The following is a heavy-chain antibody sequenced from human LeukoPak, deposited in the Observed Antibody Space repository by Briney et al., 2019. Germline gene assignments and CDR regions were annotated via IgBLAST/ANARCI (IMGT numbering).Heavy chain of an antibody. V-gene: IGHV4-59*08. CDR2: IYYSGST. Sequence: PSETLSLTRTVSGGSISSYYWSWIRQPPGRGLEWIGYIYYSGSTNYNPSLKSRVTISVDTSNNQFSLKLSSVTAADTAVYYCARLAWGGSGPIFDYWGQGTLVTVSS. CDR3: ARLAWGGSGPIFDY. D-gene: IGHD3-10*01. CDR1: GGSISSYY. J-gene: IGHJ4*02.